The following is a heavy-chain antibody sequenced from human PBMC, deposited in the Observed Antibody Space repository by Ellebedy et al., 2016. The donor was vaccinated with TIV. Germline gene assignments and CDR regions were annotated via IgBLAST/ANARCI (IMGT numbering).Heavy chain of an antibody. V-gene: IGHV5-51*01. D-gene: IGHD4-17*01. Sequence: GESLKISCTGSGYSFSHYWIGWVRQMPGKGLEWMAIIYPGHSTTRYSPSFQGQVTISANKYISTAYLQWSSLRASDTAIYYSARHDGDEKALHPHGMDVWGQGTTVTVSS. CDR3: ARHDGDEKALHPHGMDV. J-gene: IGHJ6*02. CDR1: GYSFSHYW. CDR2: IYPGHSTT.